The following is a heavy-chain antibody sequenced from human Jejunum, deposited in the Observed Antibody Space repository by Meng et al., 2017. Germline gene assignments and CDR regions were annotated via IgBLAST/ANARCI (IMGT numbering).Heavy chain of an antibody. J-gene: IGHJ4*02. CDR2: ISDGGGNT. V-gene: IGHV3-23*01. D-gene: IGHD6-13*01. CDR3: AKRGSGSWSNFDY. Sequence: GESLKISCAASGFTFSDYAMNWVRQAPGKGLEWVSSISDGGGNTYYADSVRGRFTISRDNSKNTVYLQMNNLRAEDTAVYYCAKRGSGSWSNFDYWGQGALVTSPQ. CDR1: GFTFSDYA.